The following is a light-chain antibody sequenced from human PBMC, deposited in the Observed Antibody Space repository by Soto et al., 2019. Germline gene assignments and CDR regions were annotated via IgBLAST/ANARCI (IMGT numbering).Light chain of an antibody. J-gene: IGKJ1*01. CDR2: GAS. CDR1: QSVSSN. V-gene: IGKV3-15*01. CDR3: QQYGSLSWT. Sequence: EIVMTQSPATLSVSPGERATLSCRASQSVSSNLAWYQQKPGQAPRLLIYGASTRATGIPARFSGSGSGTEFTLTISRLEPEDFAVYHCQQYGSLSWTFGQGTKVEIK.